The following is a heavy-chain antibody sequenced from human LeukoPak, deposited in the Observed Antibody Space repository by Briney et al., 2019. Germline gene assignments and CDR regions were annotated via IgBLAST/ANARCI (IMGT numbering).Heavy chain of an antibody. CDR2: ISAYNGNT. Sequence: ASVKVSCKASGYTFTGYYMHWVRQAPGQGLEWMGWISAYNGNTNYAQKLQGRVTMTTDISTSTAYMELRSLRSDDTAVYYCARREQWLVGDDYWGQGTLVTVSS. V-gene: IGHV1-18*04. CDR1: GYTFTGYY. CDR3: ARREQWLVGDDY. D-gene: IGHD6-19*01. J-gene: IGHJ4*02.